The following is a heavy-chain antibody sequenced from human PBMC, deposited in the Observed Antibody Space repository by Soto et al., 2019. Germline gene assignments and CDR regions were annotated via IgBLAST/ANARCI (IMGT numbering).Heavy chain of an antibody. Sequence: QVQLVQSGAEVKKSGSSVKVSCKASGGTFSSYTISWVRQAPGQGLEWMGRIIPILGIANYAQKFQGRVTITADKSTSTAYMELSSLRSEDTAVYYCARDRGDIVVVPAAMGYGMDVWGQGTTVTVSS. J-gene: IGHJ6*02. CDR1: GGTFSSYT. CDR2: IIPILGIA. D-gene: IGHD2-2*01. V-gene: IGHV1-69*08. CDR3: ARDRGDIVVVPAAMGYGMDV.